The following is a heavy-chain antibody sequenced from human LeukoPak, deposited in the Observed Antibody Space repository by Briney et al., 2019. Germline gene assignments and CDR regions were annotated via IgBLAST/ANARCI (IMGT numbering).Heavy chain of an antibody. V-gene: IGHV3-30*02. CDR3: ARDKRVAVAGTYIYYYYMDV. CDR2: IRYDGSNK. J-gene: IGHJ6*03. CDR1: GFTFSSYG. Sequence: GGSLRLSCAASGFTFSSYGMHWVRQAPGKGLEWVTFIRYDGSNKYYADSVKGRFTISRDDSKSTVYLQMNSLRAEDTAVYYCARDKRVAVAGTYIYYYYMDVWGNGTTVTISS. D-gene: IGHD6-19*01.